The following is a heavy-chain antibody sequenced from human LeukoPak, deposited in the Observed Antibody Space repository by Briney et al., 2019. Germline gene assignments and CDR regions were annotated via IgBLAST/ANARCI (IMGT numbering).Heavy chain of an antibody. CDR1: GFTFSSYA. V-gene: IGHV3-23*01. Sequence: GGSLRLSCAASGFTFSSYAMSWVRQAPGKGLEWVSAISGSGGSTYYAVSVKGRFTISRDNSKNTLYLQMNSLRAEDTAVYYCAKDFPHYCSGGSCYSRFDYWGQRTLVTVSS. J-gene: IGHJ4*02. CDR2: ISGSGGST. CDR3: AKDFPHYCSGGSCYSRFDY. D-gene: IGHD2-15*01.